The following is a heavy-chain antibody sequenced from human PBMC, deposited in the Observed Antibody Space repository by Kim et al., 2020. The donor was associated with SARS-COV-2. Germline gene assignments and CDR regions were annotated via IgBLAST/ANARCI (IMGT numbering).Heavy chain of an antibody. CDR2: ISSSSSYK. J-gene: IGHJ3*01. V-gene: IGHV3-21*01. CDR1: GFTFSSYS. D-gene: IGHD2-2*01. Sequence: GGSLRLSCAASGFTFSSYSMNWVRQAPGKGLEWVSPISSSSSYKYYADSVKGRCTISRDNAKNSLYLQMNSLRAEDMAVYYCARPVVPPANDAFDLWGQGTMVTVSS. CDR3: ARPVVPPANDAFDL.